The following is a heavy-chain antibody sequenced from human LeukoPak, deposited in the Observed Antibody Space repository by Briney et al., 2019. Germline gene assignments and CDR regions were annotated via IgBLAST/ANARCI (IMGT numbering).Heavy chain of an antibody. CDR2: IYYSGST. Sequence: SETLSLTCTVSGGSISSYYWSWIRQPPGKGLEWIGYIYYSGSTNYNPSLKSRVTISVDTSKNQFSLKLSSVTAADTAVYYCARVPTVTYYYYYSMDVWGQGTTVTVSS. D-gene: IGHD4-11*01. CDR1: GGSISSYY. V-gene: IGHV4-59*01. J-gene: IGHJ6*02. CDR3: ARVPTVTYYYYYSMDV.